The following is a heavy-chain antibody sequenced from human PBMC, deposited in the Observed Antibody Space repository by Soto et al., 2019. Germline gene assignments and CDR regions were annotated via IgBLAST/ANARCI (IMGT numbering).Heavy chain of an antibody. V-gene: IGHV4-61*01. D-gene: IGHD3-10*01. CDR3: AREKRAGNWFDS. CDR2: IYNSRST. Sequence: QVQLQESGPGLLRPSETLSLTCAVSRGSVSSDLFYWSWIRQPPGKGLEWIGYIYNSRSTNYNTSPKSRVTMSLDTPNTQFFLKLTSVTAADTAVYYCAREKRAGNWFDSWGQGTLVTVSS. CDR1: RGSVSSDLFY. J-gene: IGHJ5*01.